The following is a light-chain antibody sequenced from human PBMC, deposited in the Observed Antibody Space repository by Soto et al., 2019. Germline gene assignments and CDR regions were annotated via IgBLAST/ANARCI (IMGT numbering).Light chain of an antibody. CDR2: DAS. Sequence: DIQMTQSPSSQSASVGERVTITFRASQDSSNYLNWYQQKPGKATSLLMYDASNLETGVPSRFSGSGSGTDFTFTISSLQPEDIATYYCQQYDNLPPFTFGPGTKVDIK. J-gene: IGKJ3*01. CDR1: QDSSNY. CDR3: QQYDNLPPFT. V-gene: IGKV1-33*01.